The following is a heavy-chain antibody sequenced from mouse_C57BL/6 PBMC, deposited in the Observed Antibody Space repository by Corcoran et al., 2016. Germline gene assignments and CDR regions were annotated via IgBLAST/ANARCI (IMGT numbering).Heavy chain of an antibody. J-gene: IGHJ4*01. D-gene: IGHD2-3*01. CDR1: GYTFTTYG. Sequence: QIQLVQSGPQLKKPGEPVKISCKATGYTFTTYGMSWVKQAPGKGLKWMGWINTYSGVPTYADDFKGRFAFSLETSASTAYLQINNLKNEDTATCFCARFYDGYYDAIDYWGQGTSVTVSS. V-gene: IGHV9-3*01. CDR3: ARFYDGYYDAIDY. CDR2: INTYSGVP.